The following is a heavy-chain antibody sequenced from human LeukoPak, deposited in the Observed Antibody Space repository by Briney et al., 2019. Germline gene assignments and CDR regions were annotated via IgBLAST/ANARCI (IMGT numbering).Heavy chain of an antibody. J-gene: IGHJ2*01. CDR1: GW. Sequence: GGSLRLSCAASGWMHWVRQAPGKGLEWVANIDQDGSEKYYAESVKGRFTISRDNAKNSLYLQINSLRADDTAVYYCASLRGIAVAGPNYWYFDLWGRGTLVTVSS. D-gene: IGHD6-19*01. V-gene: IGHV3-7*01. CDR3: ASLRGIAVAGPNYWYFDL. CDR2: IDQDGSEK.